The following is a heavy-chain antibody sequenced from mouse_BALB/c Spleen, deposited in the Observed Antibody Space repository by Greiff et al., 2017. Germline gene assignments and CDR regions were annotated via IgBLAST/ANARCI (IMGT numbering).Heavy chain of an antibody. Sequence: VQGVESGPGLVAPSQSLSITCTVSGFSLTSYGVHWVRQPPGKGLEWLGVIWAGGSTNYNSALMSRLSISKDNSKSQVFLKMNSLQTDDTAMYYCARCGNYGSAMDYWGQGTSVTVSS. D-gene: IGHD1-1*01. CDR3: ARCGNYGSAMDY. V-gene: IGHV2-9*02. CDR1: GFSLTSYG. CDR2: IWAGGST. J-gene: IGHJ4*01.